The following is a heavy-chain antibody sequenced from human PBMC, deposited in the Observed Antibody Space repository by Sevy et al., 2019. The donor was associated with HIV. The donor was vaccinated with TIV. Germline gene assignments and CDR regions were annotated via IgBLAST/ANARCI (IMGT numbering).Heavy chain of an antibody. D-gene: IGHD4-17*01. CDR2: IYYSGST. CDR1: GGSFSGYY. CDR3: ARESYGGNSVGMDV. V-gene: IGHV4-59*01. Sequence: SETLSLTCAVYGGSFSGYYWNWIRQPPGKGLEWIGYIYYSGSTNYNPSLKSRVTISVDTSKNQFSLKLSSVTAADTAVYYCARESYGGNSVGMDVWGQGTTVTVSS. J-gene: IGHJ6*02.